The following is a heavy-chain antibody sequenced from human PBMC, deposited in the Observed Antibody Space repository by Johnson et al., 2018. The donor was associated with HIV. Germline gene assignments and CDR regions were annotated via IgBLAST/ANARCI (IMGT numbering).Heavy chain of an antibody. Sequence: VQLVESGGGVVQPGRSLRLSCAASGFTFSSYAMSWVRQAPGKGLEWVSAISGSGGSTYYANSVKGRFTSSRDNSKNTLYLQMGSLRAEDTAVYYCARLPSWRGAFEIWGQGTMVTVSS. J-gene: IGHJ3*02. CDR1: GFTFSSYA. V-gene: IGHV3-64*01. CDR3: ARLPSWRGAFEI. CDR2: ISGSGGST. D-gene: IGHD3-10*01.